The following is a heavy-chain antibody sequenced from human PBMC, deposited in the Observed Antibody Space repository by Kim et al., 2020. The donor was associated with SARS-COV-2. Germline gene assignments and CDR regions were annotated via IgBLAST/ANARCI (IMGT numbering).Heavy chain of an antibody. D-gene: IGHD6-19*01. CDR1: GGSFSVYH. Sequence: SETLSLICTVSGGSFSVYHWSWIRQPAEKGLEWIGRIHVSGSTNYNPSLKSRLTMSVDTSENQMSLTLNSVTAADTAIYYCARRVAGGDRRFDYWGQGILVTVSS. CDR3: ARRVAGGDRRFDY. J-gene: IGHJ4*02. CDR2: IHVSGST. V-gene: IGHV4-4*07.